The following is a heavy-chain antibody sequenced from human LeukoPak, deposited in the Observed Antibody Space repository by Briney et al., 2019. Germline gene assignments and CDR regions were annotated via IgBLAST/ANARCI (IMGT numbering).Heavy chain of an antibody. J-gene: IGHJ4*02. CDR1: GYTFTGYY. D-gene: IGHD1-14*01. CDR3: ARAEPATGYYFDY. CDR2: IIPIFGTA. V-gene: IGHV1-69*13. Sequence: GASVKVSCKASGYTFTGYYMHWVRQAPGQGLEWMGGIIPIFGTANYAQKFQGRVTITADESTSTAYMELSSLRSEDTAVYYCARAEPATGYYFDYWGQGTLVTVSS.